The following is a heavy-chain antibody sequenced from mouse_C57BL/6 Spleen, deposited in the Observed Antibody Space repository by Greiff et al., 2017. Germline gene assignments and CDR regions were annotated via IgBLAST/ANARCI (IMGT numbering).Heavy chain of an antibody. Sequence: EVQVVESEGGLVQPGSSMKLSCTASGFTFSDYYMAWVRQVPEKGLEWVANINYDGSSTYYPESLKSRFIISRDNAKNIVYLQMSSLKSEDTATYYCARDISAPYYCSSSAYYFDYWGQGTTLSVSS. CDR1: GFTFSDYY. J-gene: IGHJ2*01. D-gene: IGHD1-1*01. CDR3: ARDISAPYYCSSSAYYFDY. CDR2: INYDGSST. V-gene: IGHV5-16*01.